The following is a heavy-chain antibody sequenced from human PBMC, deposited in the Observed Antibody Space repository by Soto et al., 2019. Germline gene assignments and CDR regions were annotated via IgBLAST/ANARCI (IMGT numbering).Heavy chain of an antibody. D-gene: IGHD6-6*01. V-gene: IGHV4-61*01. J-gene: IGHJ6*02. Sequence: PSEPRSHTCTVSDGYVSSGSYYWSLIRKPPGKGLEWIGYIYYSGSTNYNPSLKSRVTISVDTSKNQFSLKLSSVTAADTAVYYCARAEYSSSSGYYYYGMDVWGQGTTVTVSS. CDR3: ARAEYSSSSGYYYYGMDV. CDR2: IYYSGST. CDR1: DGYVSSGSYY.